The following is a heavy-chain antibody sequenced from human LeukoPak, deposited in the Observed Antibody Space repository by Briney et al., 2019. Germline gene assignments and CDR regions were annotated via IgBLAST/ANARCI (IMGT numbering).Heavy chain of an antibody. V-gene: IGHV2-70*11. Sequence: SGPTLVNPTQTLTLTCTFSGFSLSASGMCVSWIRQPPGKALEWLARIDWDDDKYYSTSLKTRLTISKDTSKNQVVLTMTNMDPVDTATYYCARINRVLYSSSGIYYFDYWGQGTLVTVSS. CDR1: GFSLSASGMC. J-gene: IGHJ4*02. CDR3: ARINRVLYSSSGIYYFDY. CDR2: IDWDDDK. D-gene: IGHD6-13*01.